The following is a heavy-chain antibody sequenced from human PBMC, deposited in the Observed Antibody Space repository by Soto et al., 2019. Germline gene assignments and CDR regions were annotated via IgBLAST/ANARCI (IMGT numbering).Heavy chain of an antibody. Sequence: AGGSLRLSCAASGFTVSTNYMSWVRQAPGKGLEWVSILYSTGRAYYADSVKGRFTVSRDDSKNTLYLQMNSLRADDTAVYYCARMSLRATAYYYYYDMDVWGQGTTVTVSS. J-gene: IGHJ6*02. CDR3: ARMSLRATAYYYYYDMDV. D-gene: IGHD5-12*01. CDR1: GFTVSTNY. CDR2: LYSTGRA. V-gene: IGHV3-53*01.